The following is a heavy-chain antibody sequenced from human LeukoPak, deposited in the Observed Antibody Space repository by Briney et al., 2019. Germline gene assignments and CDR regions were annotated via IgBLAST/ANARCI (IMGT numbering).Heavy chain of an antibody. V-gene: IGHV3-48*01. D-gene: IGHD6-19*01. CDR2: ISSSSSTI. J-gene: IGHJ4*02. CDR1: GFTFSSYS. CDR3: ARASGNIAVSGNYFDY. Sequence: PGGSLRLSCAASGFTFSSYSMNWVRQAPGKGLEWVSYISSSSSTIYYADSVKGRFTISRDNSKNTLYLQMNSLRAEDTAVYYCARASGNIAVSGNYFDYWGQGTLVTVSS.